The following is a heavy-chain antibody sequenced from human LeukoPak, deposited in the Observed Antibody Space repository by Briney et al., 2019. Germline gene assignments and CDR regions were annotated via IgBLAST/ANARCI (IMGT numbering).Heavy chain of an antibody. V-gene: IGHV4-4*07. CDR3: ARAGYTISSYRFDY. CDR2: IYTTGMT. CDR1: GDSINSYW. J-gene: IGHJ4*02. Sequence: PSETLSLTCSVPGDSINSYWWRWVRQPAGKGLEFVGRIYTTGMTNYNPSLKSRVSMSVDTSRNQFSLEPRSVTAADTAVYFCARAGYTISSYRFDYWGQGALVTVSS. D-gene: IGHD3-16*02.